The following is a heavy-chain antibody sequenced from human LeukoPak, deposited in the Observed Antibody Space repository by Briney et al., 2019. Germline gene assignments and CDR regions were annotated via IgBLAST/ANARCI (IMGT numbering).Heavy chain of an antibody. CDR1: GGSISSYY. CDR3: ARYGSGGSGDTFDP. CDR2: IYYSGST. D-gene: IGHD3-10*01. Sequence: SETLSLTCTVSGGSISSYYWSWIRQPPGKGLEWIGYIYYSGSTYYNPSLKSRVTISVDTSKNQFSLKLSSVTAADTAVYYCARYGSGGSGDTFDPWGQGTLVTVSS. V-gene: IGHV4-30-4*08. J-gene: IGHJ5*02.